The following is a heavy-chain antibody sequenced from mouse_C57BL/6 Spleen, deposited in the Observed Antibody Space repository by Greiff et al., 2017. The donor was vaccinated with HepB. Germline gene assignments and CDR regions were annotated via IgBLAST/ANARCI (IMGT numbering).Heavy chain of an antibody. V-gene: IGHV5-17*01. J-gene: IGHJ2*01. Sequence: EVQLVESGGGLVKPGGSLKLSCAASGFTFSDYGMHWVRQAPEKGLEWVAYISSGSSTIYYADTVKGRFTITRDNAKNTLFLQMTSLRSEDTAMYYCARGYGSSWGYFDYWGQGTTLTVSS. D-gene: IGHD1-1*01. CDR3: ARGYGSSWGYFDY. CDR2: ISSGSSTI. CDR1: GFTFSDYG.